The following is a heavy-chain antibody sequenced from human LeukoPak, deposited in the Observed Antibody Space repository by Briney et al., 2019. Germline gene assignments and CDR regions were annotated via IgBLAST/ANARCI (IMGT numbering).Heavy chain of an antibody. Sequence: SETLSLTCTVSGGSISSNNYYWDWIRQPPGKGLGWIGRIYYSGSTYYNPSLKSRVTISVDTSKNQFSLKLSSVTAADTAVYYCASQASRTKGYFDYWGQGTLVTVSS. V-gene: IGHV4-39*01. CDR2: IYYSGST. J-gene: IGHJ4*02. D-gene: IGHD1-1*01. CDR3: ASQASRTKGYFDY. CDR1: GGSISSNNYY.